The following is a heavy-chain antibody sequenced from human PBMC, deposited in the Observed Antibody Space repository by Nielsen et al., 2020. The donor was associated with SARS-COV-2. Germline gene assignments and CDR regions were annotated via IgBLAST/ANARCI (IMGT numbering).Heavy chain of an antibody. J-gene: IGHJ6*02. D-gene: IGHD1-1*01. V-gene: IGHV1-18*01. CDR1: GYTFTSYA. CDR2: INAYKGNT. Sequence: ASVKVSCKASGYTFTSYAISWVRQAPGQGLEWMGWINAYKGNTNYAQKFQGRVTLTTETSTSTAYMEVTSLRADDTAVYYCARDRQYNWNDYNGMDVWGQGSTVTVSS. CDR3: ARDRQYNWNDYNGMDV.